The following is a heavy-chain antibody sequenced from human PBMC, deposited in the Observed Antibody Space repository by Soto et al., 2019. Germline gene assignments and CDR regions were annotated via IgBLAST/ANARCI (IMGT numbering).Heavy chain of an antibody. Sequence: GGSLRLSCAASGFTFGGSAMHWVRQASGKGLEWVGHIRSKTNSYATAYAESVKGRFTISRDDSMNTAYLQMNSLKTEDTAVYFCTRQTDAVQWLVVPTDYNFDYWGQGTLVTVS. CDR3: TRQTDAVQWLVVPTDYNFDY. V-gene: IGHV3-73*01. J-gene: IGHJ4*02. CDR2: IRSKTNSYAT. CDR1: GFTFGGSA. D-gene: IGHD6-19*01.